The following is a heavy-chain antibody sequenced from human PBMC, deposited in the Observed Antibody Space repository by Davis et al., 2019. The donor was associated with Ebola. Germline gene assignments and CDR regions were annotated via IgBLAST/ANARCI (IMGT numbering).Heavy chain of an antibody. D-gene: IGHD3-3*01. Sequence: SVPVSCKASGGTFSSYAISWVRQAPGHGLAWMGRIIPILGIANYAQKFQGRVTITADKSTSTAYMELSSLRSEDTAVYYCANQGPYDFWSGSNYYYYGMDVWGQGTTVTVSS. J-gene: IGHJ6*02. CDR1: GGTFSSYA. CDR2: IIPILGIA. V-gene: IGHV1-69*04. CDR3: ANQGPYDFWSGSNYYYYGMDV.